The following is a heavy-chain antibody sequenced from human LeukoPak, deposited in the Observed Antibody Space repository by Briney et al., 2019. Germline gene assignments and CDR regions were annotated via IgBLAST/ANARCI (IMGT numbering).Heavy chain of an antibody. CDR1: GFTFSSYW. CDR3: ARGPLIAAAGTW. V-gene: IGHV3-7*03. Sequence: GGSLRLSRAASGFTFSSYWMSWVRQAPGEGLEWVAKINQDGTEKAYVDSVRGRFTISRDNAKNSLFLQMNRLRAEDTAVYYCARGPLIAAAGTWWGQGTLVTVSS. CDR2: INQDGTEK. J-gene: IGHJ4*02. D-gene: IGHD6-13*01.